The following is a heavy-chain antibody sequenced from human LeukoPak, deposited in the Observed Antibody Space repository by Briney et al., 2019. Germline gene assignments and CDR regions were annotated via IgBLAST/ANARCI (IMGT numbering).Heavy chain of an antibody. CDR1: GFTFSSYS. Sequence: GGSPRLSCAASGFTFSSYSMNWVRQAPGKGLEWVSSISSSSSYIYYADSVKGRFTISRDNAKNSLYLQMNSLRAEDTAVYYCAREGAVLEWLFTFDPWGQGTLVTVSS. V-gene: IGHV3-21*01. CDR2: ISSSSSYI. CDR3: AREGAVLEWLFTFDP. J-gene: IGHJ5*02. D-gene: IGHD3-3*02.